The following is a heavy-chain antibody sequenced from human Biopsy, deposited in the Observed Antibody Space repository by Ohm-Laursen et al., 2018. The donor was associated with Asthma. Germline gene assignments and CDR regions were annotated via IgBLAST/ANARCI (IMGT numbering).Heavy chain of an antibody. V-gene: IGHV3-30*18. D-gene: IGHD1-26*01. J-gene: IGHJ4*02. CDR3: AKDVFPGWELRRGPDY. CDR1: GFTFSNYG. Sequence: SLRLSCTASGFTFSNYGMHWVRQAPGKGLDWVAVIAFDGSNKNYTDSVKGRFTISRDNSRNTLHLQMNSLRAEDTAVYYCAKDVFPGWELRRGPDYWGQGTLVTVSS. CDR2: IAFDGSNK.